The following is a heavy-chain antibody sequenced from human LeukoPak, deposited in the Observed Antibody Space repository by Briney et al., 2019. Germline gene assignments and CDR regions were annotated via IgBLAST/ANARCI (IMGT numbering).Heavy chain of an antibody. Sequence: GGSLRLSCAAPGFTFSSYAMHWVRQAPGKGLEWVAVISYDGSNKYYADSVKGRFTISRDNSKNTLYLQMNSLRAEDTAVYYCARDRGSLRLLRPYFGMEDWGQGTTVTVSS. V-gene: IGHV3-30-3*01. CDR2: ISYDGSNK. D-gene: IGHD3-16*01. CDR1: GFTFSSYA. CDR3: ARDRGSLRLLRPYFGMED. J-gene: IGHJ6*02.